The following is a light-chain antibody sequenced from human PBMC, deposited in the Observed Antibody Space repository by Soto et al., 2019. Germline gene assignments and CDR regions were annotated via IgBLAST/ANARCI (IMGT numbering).Light chain of an antibody. CDR1: QSVSIN. J-gene: IGKJ5*01. CDR3: QQYGGSPAIT. Sequence: EILMTQSQDTLSVSPGDRAGLSCRASQSVSINLAWYQQRPGQAPRLLIYGASTRATGIPARFSGSGSGTDFTLTISSLQSEDFAVYYCQQYGGSPAITFGQGTRLEIK. V-gene: IGKV3-15*01. CDR2: GAS.